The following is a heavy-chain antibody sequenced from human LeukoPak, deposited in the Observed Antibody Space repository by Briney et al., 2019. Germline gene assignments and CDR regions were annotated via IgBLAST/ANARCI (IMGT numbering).Heavy chain of an antibody. CDR2: ISYDGSNK. Sequence: GGSLRLSCAASGFTFSSYAMHWVRQAPGKGLEWVAVISYDGSNKYYADSVKGRFTISRDNSKNTLYLQMNSLRAEDTAVYYCAGCGDEILFDAFDIWGQGTMVTVSS. CDR1: GFTFSSYA. V-gene: IGHV3-30*04. D-gene: IGHD2-21*01. J-gene: IGHJ3*02. CDR3: AGCGDEILFDAFDI.